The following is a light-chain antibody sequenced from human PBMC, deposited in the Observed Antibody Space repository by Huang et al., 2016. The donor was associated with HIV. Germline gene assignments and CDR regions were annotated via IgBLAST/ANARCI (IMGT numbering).Light chain of an antibody. CDR3: QQYNNWPLT. CDR2: GAS. CDR1: QSVSSN. V-gene: IGKV3-15*01. J-gene: IGKJ3*01. Sequence: EIVMTQSPATLSVSPGERATLSCRASQSVSSNLAWYQQKPGQAPRLLIYGASTRATGIPASVSGSGSGTEFTLTISSLQSEDFAVYYCQQYNNWPLTFGPGTKVDIK.